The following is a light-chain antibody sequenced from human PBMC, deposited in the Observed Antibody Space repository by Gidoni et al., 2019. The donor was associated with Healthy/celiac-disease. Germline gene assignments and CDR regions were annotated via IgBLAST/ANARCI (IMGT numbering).Light chain of an antibody. CDR1: NIGSNS. CDR2: DDD. Sequence: SSVLTQPPSVSVAPGQTAIITCGGDNIGSNSVHWYQQKPGPAPVLVVYDDDDRPSEIPERFSGSNSGNTATLTISRGEVGDEADYYCQVWILTTYQMMFGGGTRLTVL. J-gene: IGLJ3*02. V-gene: IGLV3-21*02. CDR3: QVWILTTYQMM.